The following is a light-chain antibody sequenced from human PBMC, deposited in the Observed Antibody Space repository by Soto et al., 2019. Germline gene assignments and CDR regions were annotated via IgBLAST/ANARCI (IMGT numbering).Light chain of an antibody. CDR2: AAS. CDR1: QGIRND. J-gene: IGKJ1*01. Sequence: DVQLPQSPSSLSASVGDRVTITCRASQGIRNDLGWYQQKPGKAPKRLIYAASNLQSGVPSRFSGSGSGTEFTLTISSLQTDDFSTYYCQQYHSYWTFGQGGKVDIK. CDR3: QQYHSYWT. V-gene: IGKV1-17*01.